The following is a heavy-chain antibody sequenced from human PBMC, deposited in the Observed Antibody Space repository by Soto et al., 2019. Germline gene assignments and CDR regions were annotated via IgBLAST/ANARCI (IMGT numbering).Heavy chain of an antibody. CDR1: GFTFSTYA. Sequence: GGSLRLSCAASGFTFSTYAMSWVRQAPGKGLEWVSAISGSGGSTYYADSVKGRFTISRDNSKNTLYLQMNSLRAEDTAVYYCAKDQSIVGATTFDYWGQGTLVTVSS. CDR3: AKDQSIVGATTFDY. V-gene: IGHV3-23*01. D-gene: IGHD1-26*01. CDR2: ISGSGGST. J-gene: IGHJ4*02.